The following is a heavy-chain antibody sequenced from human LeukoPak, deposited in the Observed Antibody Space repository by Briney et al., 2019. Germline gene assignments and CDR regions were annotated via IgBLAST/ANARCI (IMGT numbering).Heavy chain of an antibody. CDR3: ARKGIRGVNFDY. CDR1: GGSLSSYY. Sequence: SETLSLTCTVYGGSLSSYYWSWIRQPPGKGLEWIGYIYYSGSTNYNPSLKSRVTISVDTSKNQFSLKLSSVTAADTAVYYCARKGIRGVNFDYWGQGTLVTVSS. CDR2: IYYSGST. J-gene: IGHJ4*02. V-gene: IGHV4-59*01. D-gene: IGHD3-10*01.